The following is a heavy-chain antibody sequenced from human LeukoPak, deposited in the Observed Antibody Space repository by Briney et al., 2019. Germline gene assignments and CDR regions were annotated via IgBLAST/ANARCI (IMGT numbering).Heavy chain of an antibody. CDR3: ARGRPCVWAMGVRTDAFDI. V-gene: IGHV4-34*01. Sequence: SETLSLTCAVYGGSFSGYYWSWIRQPPGKGLEWIGEINHSGSTNYNPSPKSRVTISVDTSKNQFSLKLSSVTAADTAVYYCARGRPCVWAMGVRTDAFDIWGQGTMVTVSS. CDR1: GGSFSGYY. CDR2: INHSGST. D-gene: IGHD3-10*01. J-gene: IGHJ3*02.